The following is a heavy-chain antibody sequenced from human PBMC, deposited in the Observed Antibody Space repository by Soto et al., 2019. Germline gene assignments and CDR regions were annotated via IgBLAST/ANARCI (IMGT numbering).Heavy chain of an antibody. Sequence: QVQLVQSGAEVKKPGASVKVSCKASGYTFSDYDINWVRQAAGQGLEWLGWVNPYSGNTGSAQKFQSRVTMTTDTSMSAAYMELSSLKFEDTAVYYCARGRFRRTWFDPWGQGTLVTVSS. D-gene: IGHD3-16*01. CDR1: GYTFSDYD. CDR2: VNPYSGNT. V-gene: IGHV1-8*01. J-gene: IGHJ5*02. CDR3: ARGRFRRTWFDP.